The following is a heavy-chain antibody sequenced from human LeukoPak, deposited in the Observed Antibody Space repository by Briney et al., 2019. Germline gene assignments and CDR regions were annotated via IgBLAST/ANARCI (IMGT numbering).Heavy chain of an antibody. V-gene: IGHV3-48*01. CDR1: GFTFSSYS. CDR2: ISSSSSTI. Sequence: GGSLRLSCAASGFTFSSYSMNWVRQAPGKGLEGGSYISSSSSTIYYADSVKGRFTISRDNSKNTLYLQMNSLRAEDTAVYYCAKDPSPMVRGVIAWGQGTLVTVSS. CDR3: AKDPSPMVRGVIA. D-gene: IGHD3-10*01. J-gene: IGHJ4*02.